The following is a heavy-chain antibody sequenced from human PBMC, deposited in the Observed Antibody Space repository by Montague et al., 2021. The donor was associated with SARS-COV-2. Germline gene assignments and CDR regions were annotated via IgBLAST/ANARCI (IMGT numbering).Heavy chain of an antibody. J-gene: IGHJ3*02. CDR2: TYYGSSWNT. Sequence: CAISGDSVSRHNPAWNWIRQSPSRGLEWLGRTYYGSSWNTDYAVSVKSRITISPDTSKNQFSLHLNSVTPEDTAVYYCARGWNYAFDIWSQGTMVTASS. CDR1: GDSVSRHNPA. V-gene: IGHV6-1*01. D-gene: IGHD1-7*01. CDR3: ARGWNYAFDI.